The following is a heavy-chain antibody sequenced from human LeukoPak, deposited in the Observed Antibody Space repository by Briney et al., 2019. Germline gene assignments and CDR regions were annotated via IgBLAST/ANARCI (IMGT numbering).Heavy chain of an antibody. CDR1: GGSFSGYY. CDR2: INHSGST. V-gene: IGHV4-34*01. CDR3: ARGLAIFGVVIRDYYYGMDV. Sequence: SETLSLTCAVYGGSFSGYYWSWIRQPPGKGLEWIGEINHSGSTNYNPSLKSRVTISVDTSKNQFSLKLSSVTAADTAVYYCARGLAIFGVVIRDYYYGMDVWGQGTTVTVSS. D-gene: IGHD3-3*01. J-gene: IGHJ6*02.